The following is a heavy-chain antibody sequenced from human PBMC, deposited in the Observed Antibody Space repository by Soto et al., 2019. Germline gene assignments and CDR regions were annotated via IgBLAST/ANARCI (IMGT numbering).Heavy chain of an antibody. V-gene: IGHV4-30-4*01. Sequence: SETLSLTCSVSGDSISNLDYFWAWIRQPPGQALEYIGYIYKSATTYYNPSFESRVAISVDTSKSQFSLNVTSVTAADTAVYFCARGRYCLTGRCFPNWFDSWGQGALVTV. CDR3: ARGRYCLTGRCFPNWFDS. D-gene: IGHD7-27*01. CDR1: GDSISNLDYF. J-gene: IGHJ5*01. CDR2: IYKSATT.